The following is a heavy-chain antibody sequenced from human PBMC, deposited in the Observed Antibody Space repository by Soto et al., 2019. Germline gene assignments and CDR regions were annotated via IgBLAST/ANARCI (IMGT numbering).Heavy chain of an antibody. CDR1: GYTFTSYD. CDR2: MNPNSGNT. J-gene: IGHJ4*02. CDR3: ARGRGYYDFWSGGRDY. D-gene: IGHD3-3*01. Sequence: ASVKVSCKASGYTFTSYDINWVRQATGQGLEWMGWMNPNSGNTGYAQKFQGRVTMTRNTSISTAYMELSSLRSEDTAVYYCARGRGYYDFWSGGRDYWGQGTLVTVSS. V-gene: IGHV1-8*01.